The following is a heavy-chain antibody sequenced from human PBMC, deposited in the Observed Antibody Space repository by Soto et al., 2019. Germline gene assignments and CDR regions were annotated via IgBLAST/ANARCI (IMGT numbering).Heavy chain of an antibody. V-gene: IGHV1-69*02. Sequence: ASVKVSCKASGGTFSSYTISWVRQAPGQGLEWMGRIIPILGIANYAQKFQGRVTITADKSTSTAYMELSSLRSEDTAVYYCELTIVGVETWDYYYMDGWGKGTTVTVSS. D-gene: IGHD3-3*01. CDR1: GGTFSSYT. J-gene: IGHJ6*03. CDR2: IIPILGIA. CDR3: ELTIVGVETWDYYYMDG.